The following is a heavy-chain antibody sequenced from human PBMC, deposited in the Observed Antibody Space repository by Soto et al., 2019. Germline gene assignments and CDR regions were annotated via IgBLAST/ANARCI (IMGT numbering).Heavy chain of an antibody. CDR2: IYYSGST. Sequence: SETLSLTCTVSGGSISSSSYYWGWIRQPPGKGLEWIGSIYYSGSTYYNPSLKSRVTISVDTSKNQFSLKLSSVTAEDTYMYYCARVAYWGPGTQVTVSS. CDR3: ARVAY. D-gene: IGHD5-12*01. J-gene: IGHJ4*02. CDR1: GGSISSSSYY. V-gene: IGHV4-39*01.